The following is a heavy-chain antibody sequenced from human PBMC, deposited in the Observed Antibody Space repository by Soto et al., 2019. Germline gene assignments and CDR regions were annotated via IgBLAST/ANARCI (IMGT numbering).Heavy chain of an antibody. J-gene: IGHJ6*02. CDR3: AKQQGPGTPYYYAMDV. V-gene: IGHV3-23*01. CDR1: GFTFSSYA. D-gene: IGHD1-1*01. CDR2: LSGSGGST. Sequence: EVQLLEAGGGLVQPGGSQRLSCAASGFTFSSYAMTWVRQAPGKGLEWVSTLSGSGGSTYYAASVKGRFTISRDNSKDTPYQEMNSLRGEDTAVYFCAKQQGPGTPYYYAMDVWGQGTAVTVSS.